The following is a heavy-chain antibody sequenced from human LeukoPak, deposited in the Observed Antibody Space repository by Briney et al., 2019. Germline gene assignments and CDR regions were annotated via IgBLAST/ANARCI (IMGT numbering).Heavy chain of an antibody. Sequence: GGSLRLSCAVSGFSTNYMSWVRQAPGKGLEWVSVIYSGDSTYYADSVKGRFTISRAISKNTLYLQMNSLGPEDTAVYHCARDLWDATGYWGQGTLVTVSS. CDR3: ARDLWDATGY. D-gene: IGHD3-3*01. CDR1: GFSTNY. J-gene: IGHJ4*02. CDR2: IYSGDST. V-gene: IGHV3-66*02.